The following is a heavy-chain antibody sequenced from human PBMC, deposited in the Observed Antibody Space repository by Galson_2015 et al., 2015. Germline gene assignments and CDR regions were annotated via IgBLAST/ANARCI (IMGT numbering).Heavy chain of an antibody. J-gene: IGHJ3*02. CDR3: ARRVVVPAVSTMSSAVVEMAFDI. Sequence: QSGAEVKKPGESLKISCKGSGYSLTSYWIGWVRQMPGKGLEWMGIIYPGDSDTRYSPSFQGQVTISADKSISTAYLQWSSLKASDTAMYYCARRVVVPAVSTMSSAVVEMAFDIWGQGTMVTVSS. CDR2: IYPGDSDT. CDR1: GYSLTSYW. D-gene: IGHD2-2*01. V-gene: IGHV5-51*01.